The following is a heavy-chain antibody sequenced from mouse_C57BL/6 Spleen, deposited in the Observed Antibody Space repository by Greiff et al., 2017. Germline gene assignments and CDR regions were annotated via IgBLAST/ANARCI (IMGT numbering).Heavy chain of an antibody. D-gene: IGHD1-1*01. J-gene: IGHJ4*01. CDR3: ARKYITTEEAMDY. Sequence: EVQVVESGGGLVKPGGSLKLSCAASGFTFSDYGMHWVRQAPEKGLEWVAYISSGSSTIYYADTVKGRFTIARDNAKNTLFLQMTSLSSEDTAMYYCARKYITTEEAMDYWGQGTSVTVSS. CDR2: ISSGSSTI. CDR1: GFTFSDYG. V-gene: IGHV5-17*01.